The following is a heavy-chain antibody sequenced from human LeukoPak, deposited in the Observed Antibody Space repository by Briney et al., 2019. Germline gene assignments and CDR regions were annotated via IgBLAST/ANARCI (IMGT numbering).Heavy chain of an antibody. Sequence: PSETLSLTCAVYGGSFSGYYWSWIRQPPGKGLEWIGEINHSGSTNYNPPLKRRDTISVDTSKNQFSLKLSSVTAAETAVYYCARPGITGSSETLDYWGQGTLVTVSS. CDR1: GGSFSGYY. J-gene: IGHJ4*02. CDR2: INHSGST. D-gene: IGHD1-20*01. V-gene: IGHV4-34*01. CDR3: ARPGITGSSETLDY.